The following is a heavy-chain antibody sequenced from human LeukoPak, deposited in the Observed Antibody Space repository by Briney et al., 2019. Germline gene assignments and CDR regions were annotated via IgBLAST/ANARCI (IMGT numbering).Heavy chain of an antibody. D-gene: IGHD4-17*01. J-gene: IGHJ4*02. CDR3: AKDQNTVATAPFDY. CDR2: INSAGST. Sequence: GGSLRLSCAASGFTFSSYAMSWVRQAPGKGLEWVSAINSAGSTYYGDSVRGQFTISRDNSKNVLYLQMNSLRAEDTALYYCAKDQNTVATAPFDYWGQGTLVTVSS. CDR1: GFTFSSYA. V-gene: IGHV3-23*01.